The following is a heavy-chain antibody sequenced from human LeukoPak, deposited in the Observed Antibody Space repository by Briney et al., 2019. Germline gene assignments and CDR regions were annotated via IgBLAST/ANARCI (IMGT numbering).Heavy chain of an antibody. Sequence: GGSLRLSCAASGFTCSNYWMSWVRQAPGKGLEWVANIKQDRSEKYYVDSVKGRFTISRDNAKNSLYLQMNSLRAEDTAVYYCASWRWLQSDVDYWGQGTLVTVSS. CDR3: ASWRWLQSDVDY. D-gene: IGHD5-24*01. J-gene: IGHJ4*02. CDR1: GFTCSNYW. CDR2: IKQDRSEK. V-gene: IGHV3-7*01.